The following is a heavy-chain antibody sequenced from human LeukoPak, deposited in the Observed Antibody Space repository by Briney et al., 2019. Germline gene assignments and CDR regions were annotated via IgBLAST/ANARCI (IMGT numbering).Heavy chain of an antibody. CDR2: ISGSGGST. CDR3: AKDWEERPELDY. V-gene: IGHV3-23*01. Sequence: PGGSLRLSCAASGFTFSSYAMSWVRQAPGKGLEWVSAISGSGGSTYYADSVKGRFTISRDNSKNALYLQMNSLRAEDTAVYYCAKDWEERPELDYWGQGTLVTVSS. J-gene: IGHJ4*02. CDR1: GFTFSSYA. D-gene: IGHD1-14*01.